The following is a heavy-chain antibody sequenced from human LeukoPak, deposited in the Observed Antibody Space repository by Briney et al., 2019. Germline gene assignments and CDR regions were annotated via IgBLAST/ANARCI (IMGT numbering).Heavy chain of an antibody. CDR3: ASTAIFDY. V-gene: IGHV4-34*01. D-gene: IGHD5-18*01. Sequence: SETLSLTCAVYGGSFSGYYWSWIRQPPGKGLEWIGEINHSGSTNYNPSLKSRVTISVDTSKNQFSLKLSSVTAADTAVYHCASTAIFDYWGQGTLVTVSS. CDR1: GGSFSGYY. J-gene: IGHJ4*02. CDR2: INHSGST.